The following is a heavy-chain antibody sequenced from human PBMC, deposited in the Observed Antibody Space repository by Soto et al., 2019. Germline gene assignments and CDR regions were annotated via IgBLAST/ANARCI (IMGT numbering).Heavy chain of an antibody. CDR2: IYYSGST. J-gene: IGHJ4*02. V-gene: IGHV4-31*03. CDR1: GGSISSGGYY. CDR3: ATEVGGTYTFDY. Sequence: PSETLSLTCTVSGGSISSGGYYWSWIRQHPGKGLEWIGYIYYSGSTYYNPSLKSRVTISVDTSKNQFSLKLSSVTAADTAVYYCATEVGGTYTFDYCGQGTLVAVSS. D-gene: IGHD2-15*01.